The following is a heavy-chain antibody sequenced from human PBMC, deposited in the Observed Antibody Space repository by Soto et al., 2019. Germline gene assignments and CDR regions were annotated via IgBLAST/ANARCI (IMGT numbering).Heavy chain of an antibody. D-gene: IGHD4-17*01. CDR2: IKAYSGYT. J-gene: IGHJ4*02. Sequence: LVQSGAEAKKPGTSVKVSCKASGYTFSTSTISWVRQAPGPGLEWLGWIKAYSGYTNYAPKLQGRGTMTTDTSTRTAYLELRSLTLDDTAMYYCAIANYGDVDYWGQGTLVTVSS. CDR1: GYTFSTST. CDR3: AIANYGDVDY. V-gene: IGHV1-18*04.